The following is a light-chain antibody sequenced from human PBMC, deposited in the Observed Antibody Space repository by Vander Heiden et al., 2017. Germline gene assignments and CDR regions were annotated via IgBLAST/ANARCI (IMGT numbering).Light chain of an antibody. CDR3: QQYYSYPLT. Sequence: IWMTQSPPSFFSSPGDRVTITCRAIEAISTYLAWYHQKPAKPPTLPISAPSTLESGVPSRFSGSGTGTDFTLTITYLQYEDFATYYYQQYYSYPLTFGEGTKVEIK. CDR1: EAISTY. CDR2: APS. V-gene: IGKV1-8*01. J-gene: IGKJ4*01.